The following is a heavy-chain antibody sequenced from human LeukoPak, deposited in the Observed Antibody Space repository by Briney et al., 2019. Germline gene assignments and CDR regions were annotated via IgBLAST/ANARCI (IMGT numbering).Heavy chain of an antibody. CDR1: GYTFTGYY. CDR3: ARDQVGATTGLDY. V-gene: IGHV1-2*02. CDR2: INPNSGGT. J-gene: IGHJ4*02. Sequence: ASVKVSCKASGYTFTGYYMHWVRQAPGQGLEWMGLINPNSGGTNYAQKFQGRVTMTRDTSISTAYMELSRLRSDDTAVYYCARDQVGATTGLDYWGQGTLVTVSS. D-gene: IGHD1-26*01.